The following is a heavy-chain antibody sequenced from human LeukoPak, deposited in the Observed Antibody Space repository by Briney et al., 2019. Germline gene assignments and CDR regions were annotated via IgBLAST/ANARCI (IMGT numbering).Heavy chain of an antibody. CDR1: GGTFISYA. J-gene: IGHJ4*02. D-gene: IGHD6-19*01. V-gene: IGHV1-69*01. CDR2: IIPIFGTA. CDR3: ARDQIAVAGTGDY. Sequence: SVKVSCKASGGTFISYAISWVRQAPGQGLEWMGGIIPIFGTANYAQKFQGRVTITADESTSTAYMELSSLRSEDTAVYYCARDQIAVAGTGDYWGQGTLVTVSS.